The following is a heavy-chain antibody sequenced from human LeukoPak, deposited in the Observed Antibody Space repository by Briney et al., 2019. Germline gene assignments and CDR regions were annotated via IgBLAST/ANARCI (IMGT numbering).Heavy chain of an antibody. D-gene: IGHD2-2*01. CDR2: IKQDGSEK. CDR1: GFTFSKFW. V-gene: IGHV3-7*03. CDR3: ASQLSSTSYCYYYGMDV. Sequence: PGGSLRLSCEASGFTFSKFWMNWVRQAPGKGLEWVANIKQDGSEKYYVDSVKGRFTISRDNAKNSLYLQMNSLRAEDTAVYYCASQLSSTSYCYYYGMDVWGQGTTVTVSS. J-gene: IGHJ6*02.